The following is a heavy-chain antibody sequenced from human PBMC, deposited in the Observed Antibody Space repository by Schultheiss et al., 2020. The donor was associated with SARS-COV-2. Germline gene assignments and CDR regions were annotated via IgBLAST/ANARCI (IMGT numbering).Heavy chain of an antibody. J-gene: IGHJ4*02. V-gene: IGHV3-11*06. D-gene: IGHD3-22*01. CDR3: ARDGGDYYYDSSGCDY. CDR1: GFTFSDYY. Sequence: GGSLRLSCAASGFTFSDYYMSWIRQAPGKGLEWVSYISSSSSYTNYADSVKGRFTISRDNSKNTLYLQMNSLRPEDTAMYYCARDGGDYYYDSSGCDYWGQGTLVTVSS. CDR2: ISSSSSYT.